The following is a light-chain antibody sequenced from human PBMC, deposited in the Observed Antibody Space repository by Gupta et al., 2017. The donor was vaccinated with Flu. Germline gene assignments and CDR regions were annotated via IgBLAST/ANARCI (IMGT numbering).Light chain of an antibody. J-gene: IGKJ1*01. CDR3: HEYAAWAQT. CDR2: GAS. CDR1: HSLNGK. Sequence: ERLMTQSPVTLSVFPGERATLSCRASHSLNGKLAWYQQKPVQAPRLLIYGASTRATGIPARSRATGSGTEFTLTIRSLHSEHLTVYYCHEYAAWAQTFGSGAK. V-gene: IGKV3-15*01.